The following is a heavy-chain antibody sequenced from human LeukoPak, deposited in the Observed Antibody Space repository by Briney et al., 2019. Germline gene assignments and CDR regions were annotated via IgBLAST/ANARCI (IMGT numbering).Heavy chain of an antibody. V-gene: IGHV1-18*01. CDR2: ISAYNGNT. CDR1: GYTFTSYG. CDR3: ARGLNYYDSSGYYLDY. Sequence: ASVKVSCKASGYTFTSYGISWVRQAPGQGLEWMGWISAYNGNTNYAQKLQGRVTMTTDTSTGTAYMELRSLRSDDTAVYYCARGLNYYDSSGYYLDYWGQGTLVTVSS. J-gene: IGHJ4*02. D-gene: IGHD3-22*01.